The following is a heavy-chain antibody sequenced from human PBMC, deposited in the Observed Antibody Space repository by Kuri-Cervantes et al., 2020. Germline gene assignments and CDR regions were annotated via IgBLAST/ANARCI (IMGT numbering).Heavy chain of an antibody. D-gene: IGHD3-22*01. CDR3: ARVSLEWQSSTYYLSYFDY. CDR2: ISAYNGDT. V-gene: IGHV1-18*01. Sequence: ASVKVSCKASGYTFTSYGISWVRQAPGQGLEWMGWISAYNGDTNYAQKLQGRVTMTTDTSTSTAYMELRSLRSDDTAVYYRARVSLEWQSSTYYLSYFDYWGQGTLVTVSS. CDR1: GYTFTSYG. J-gene: IGHJ4*02.